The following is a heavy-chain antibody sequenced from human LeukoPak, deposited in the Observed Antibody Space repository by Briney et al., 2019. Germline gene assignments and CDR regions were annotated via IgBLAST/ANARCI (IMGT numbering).Heavy chain of an antibody. Sequence: PGGSLRLSRAASGFTFSSYGMHWVRQPPGKGLEWVAVVWYDGSNKYYADSVKGRFTISRDNSKSTLYLQMSGLRAEGTGVYYCAKSRSTGYYRQFDYWGQGTLVTVSS. CDR3: AKSRSTGYYRQFDY. CDR2: VWYDGSNK. CDR1: GFTFSSYG. J-gene: IGHJ4*02. D-gene: IGHD3-22*01. V-gene: IGHV3-33*06.